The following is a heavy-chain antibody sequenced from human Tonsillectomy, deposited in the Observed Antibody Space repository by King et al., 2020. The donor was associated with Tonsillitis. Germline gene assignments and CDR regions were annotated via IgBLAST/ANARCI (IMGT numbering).Heavy chain of an antibody. CDR2: ISYDGSDK. CDR3: ATSSVAAFDY. D-gene: IGHD6-19*01. V-gene: IGHV3-30*03. Sequence: VQLVESGGGVVQPGRSLRLSCAASGFTFSSYGMHWVRQAPGKGLEWVAVISYDGSDKYYGDSVKGRFTISRDNSKNTLYLQMNSLRAEDTAVYYCATSSVAAFDYWGQGTLVTVSS. CDR1: GFTFSSYG. J-gene: IGHJ4*02.